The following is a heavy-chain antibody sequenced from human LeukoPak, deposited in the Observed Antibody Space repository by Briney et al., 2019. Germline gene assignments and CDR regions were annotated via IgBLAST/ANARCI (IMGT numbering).Heavy chain of an antibody. V-gene: IGHV1-69*10. D-gene: IGHD6-19*01. Sequence: ASVKVSCKASGNTFSSDCFSWVRQAPGQGLEWMGGIIPGFGVASYAPSLQGRVTIVADKSTSTTYMELSSLRSEDTAVYYCARGFRQWLVPDFDYWGQGTLVTVSS. CDR2: IIPGFGVA. CDR3: ARGFRQWLVPDFDY. J-gene: IGHJ4*02. CDR1: GNTFSSDC.